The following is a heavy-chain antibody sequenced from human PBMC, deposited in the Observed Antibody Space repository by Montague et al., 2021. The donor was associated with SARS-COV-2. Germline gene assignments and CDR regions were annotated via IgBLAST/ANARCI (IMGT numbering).Heavy chain of an antibody. CDR2: VSDTGGGT. CDR1: GFTFKNYA. CDR3: AKDDGSGNYYKGLYEN. V-gene: IGHV3-23*01. D-gene: IGHD3-10*01. Sequence: SLRLSFAASGFTFKNYAIGWVRQAPGKGLEWVSAVSDTGGGTYYADSVKGRFTISRDNGRNSVHLQMNSLRAEDTALYYCAKDDGSGNYYKGLYENWGQGTRVTVSS. J-gene: IGHJ4*02.